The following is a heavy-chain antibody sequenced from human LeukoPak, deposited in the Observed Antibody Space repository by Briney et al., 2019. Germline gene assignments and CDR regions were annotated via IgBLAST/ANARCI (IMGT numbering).Heavy chain of an antibody. CDR2: IYYSGST. Sequence: SETLSLTCTVSGGSISSYYWSWIRQPPGKGREWIGYIYYSGSTNYNPSLKSRVTISVDTSKNQFSLKLSSVTAADTAVYYCARGQEPYGSGSYPGYYYYGMDVWGQGTTVTVSS. V-gene: IGHV4-59*01. CDR1: GGSISSYY. D-gene: IGHD3-10*01. CDR3: ARGQEPYGSGSYPGYYYYGMDV. J-gene: IGHJ6*02.